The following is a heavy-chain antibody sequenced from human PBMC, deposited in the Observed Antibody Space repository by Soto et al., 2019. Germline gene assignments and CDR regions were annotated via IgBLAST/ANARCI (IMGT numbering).Heavy chain of an antibody. Sequence: PLQALSRTYDGSVGHVTVNSWWTWLRQPPGQGLEWIGEIYRTGSTNYNPSLKSRVTISLDKSENQFSLKVTSLTAADTAVYYCASRDPAASAAYLVQGTLVIVSS. D-gene: IGHD5-18*01. CDR1: VGHVTVNSW. CDR3: ASRDPAASAAY. J-gene: IGHJ1*01. V-gene: IGHV4-4*02. CDR2: IYRTGST.